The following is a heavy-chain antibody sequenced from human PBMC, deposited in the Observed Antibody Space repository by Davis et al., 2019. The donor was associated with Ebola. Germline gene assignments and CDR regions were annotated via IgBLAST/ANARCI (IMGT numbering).Heavy chain of an antibody. CDR1: GYTFTSYW. CDR3: ARPNLRFSGYYYGMDV. J-gene: IGHJ6*02. Sequence: KVSCKASGYTFTSYWISWVRQMPGKGLEWMGRIDPSDSYTNYSPSFQGHVTISADKSISTAYLQWSSLKASDTAMYYCARPNLRFSGYYYGMDVWGQGTTVTVSS. D-gene: IGHD3-3*01. V-gene: IGHV5-10-1*01. CDR2: IDPSDSYT.